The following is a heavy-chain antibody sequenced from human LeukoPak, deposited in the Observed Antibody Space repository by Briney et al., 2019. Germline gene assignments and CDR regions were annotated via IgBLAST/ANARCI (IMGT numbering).Heavy chain of an antibody. D-gene: IGHD7-27*01. J-gene: IGHJ5*02. CDR3: AGTVPANWDRTKQYNWFDP. CDR1: GGSISSYY. Sequence: SETLSLTCTVSGGSISSYYWSWIRQPAGKGLEWIGRIYTSGSTNYNPSLKSRVTMSVDTSKNQFSLKLSSVTAADTAVYYCAGTVPANWDRTKQYNWFDPWGQGTLVTVSS. CDR2: IYTSGST. V-gene: IGHV4-4*07.